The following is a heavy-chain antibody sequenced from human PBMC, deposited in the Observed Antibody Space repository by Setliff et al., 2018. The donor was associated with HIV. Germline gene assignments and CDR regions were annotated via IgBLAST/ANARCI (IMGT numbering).Heavy chain of an antibody. J-gene: IGHJ3*02. CDR2: ISAYNGNT. V-gene: IGHV1-18*01. Sequence: GASVKVSCKASGYTFTSFGISWVRQAPGQGLAWLGRISAYNGNTDHAQRLQGRVTMTTDTSTSTVYMELSSLQSDDTAVYYCAHRLGVMAAFDIWGQGTMVTVSS. CDR1: GYTFTSFG. D-gene: IGHD3-16*01. CDR3: AHRLGVMAAFDI.